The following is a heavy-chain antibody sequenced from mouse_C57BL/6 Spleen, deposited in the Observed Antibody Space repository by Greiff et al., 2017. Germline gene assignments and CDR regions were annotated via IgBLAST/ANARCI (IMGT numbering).Heavy chain of an antibody. J-gene: IGHJ4*01. CDR1: GYAFSSSW. CDR3: APDYYGSSYGYAMDY. D-gene: IGHD1-1*01. Sequence: QVKLVESGPELVKPGASVKISCKASGYAFSSSWMNWVKQRPGKGLEWIGRIYPGDGDTNYNGKFKGKATLTADKSSSTAYMQLSSLTSEDSAVYFCAPDYYGSSYGYAMDYWGQGTSVTVSS. V-gene: IGHV1-82*01. CDR2: IYPGDGDT.